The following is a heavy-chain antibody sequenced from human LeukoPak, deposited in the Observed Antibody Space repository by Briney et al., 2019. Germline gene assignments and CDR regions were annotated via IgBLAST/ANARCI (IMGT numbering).Heavy chain of an antibody. CDR2: IEKNGSGK. Sequence: GGSLRLSCTVSGFIFSDSWMAWIRQAPGKGLEWVAIIEKNGSGKNYVDSVKGRFIISRDNAKNSLFLQMDSLKVEDTAIYYCTTDRWYSADHWGQGTLVTVSS. J-gene: IGHJ5*02. V-gene: IGHV3-7*03. CDR3: TTDRWYSADH. D-gene: IGHD2-15*01. CDR1: GFIFSDSW.